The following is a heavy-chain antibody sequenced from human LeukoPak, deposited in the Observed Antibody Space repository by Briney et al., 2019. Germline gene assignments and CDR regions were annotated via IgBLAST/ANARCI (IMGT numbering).Heavy chain of an antibody. CDR1: GFTFSDYY. D-gene: IGHD3-10*02. V-gene: IGHV3-11*04. J-gene: IGHJ4*02. Sequence: GGSLRLSCAASGFTFSDYYMSWIRQAPGKGLQWLAYSSTSGSITYYADSVKGRFTISRDNAKNSVYLQMNSLRAEDTAVYYCARDFSDVRGNISDSWGQGTLVTVSS. CDR2: SSTSGSIT. CDR3: ARDFSDVRGNISDS.